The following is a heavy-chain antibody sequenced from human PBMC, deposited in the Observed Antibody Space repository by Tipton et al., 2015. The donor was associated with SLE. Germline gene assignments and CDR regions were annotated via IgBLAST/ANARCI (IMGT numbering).Heavy chain of an antibody. CDR1: GGSISSSGYY. V-gene: IGHV4-39*02. Sequence: TLSLSCTVSGGSISSSGYYWVWIRQPPGKGLEWVGSIYDTGSSYYNPSLESRVTISADTSKNHFSLKLSSVTAADTAVYYCERRSLSAVPKWGQGTLVTVSS. CDR3: ERRSLSAVPK. D-gene: IGHD6-13*01. J-gene: IGHJ4*02. CDR2: IYDTGSS.